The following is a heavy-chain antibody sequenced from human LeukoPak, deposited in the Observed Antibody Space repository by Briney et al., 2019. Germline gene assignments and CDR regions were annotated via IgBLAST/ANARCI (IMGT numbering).Heavy chain of an antibody. CDR2: INHSGST. D-gene: IGHD3-10*01. Sequence: PSETLSLTCAVYGGSFSGYYWSWIRQPPGKGLEWIGEINHSGSTNYNPSLKSRVTISVDTSKNQFSLKLSSVTAADTAVYYCARSPGSGSYGRPSPTLPFDPWGQGTLVTVSS. CDR3: ARSPGSGSYGRPSPTLPFDP. J-gene: IGHJ5*02. V-gene: IGHV4-34*01. CDR1: GGSFSGYY.